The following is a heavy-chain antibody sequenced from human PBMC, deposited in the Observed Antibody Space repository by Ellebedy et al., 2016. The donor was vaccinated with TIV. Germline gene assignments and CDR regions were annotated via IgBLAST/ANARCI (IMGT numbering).Heavy chain of an antibody. CDR1: GGSFSGYY. CDR2: INHSGRT. J-gene: IGHJ4*02. Sequence: GSLRLSXAVSGGSFSGYYWSWIRQLPGKGLEWIGEINHSGRTNYNPSLKSRVTISVDTSKNQFSLKLTSVTAADTAVYYCARGGIVVAVDFWGQGTLVAVSS. D-gene: IGHD6-19*01. CDR3: ARGGIVVAVDF. V-gene: IGHV4-34*01.